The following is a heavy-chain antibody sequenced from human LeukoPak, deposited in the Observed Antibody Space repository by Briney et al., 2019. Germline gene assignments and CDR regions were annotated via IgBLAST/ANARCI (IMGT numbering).Heavy chain of an antibody. CDR2: ISGSGGST. V-gene: IGHV3-23*01. J-gene: IGHJ4*02. D-gene: IGHD3-22*01. Sequence: GGSLRLSCAASGFTFSSYWMSWVRQAPGKGLEWVSAISGSGGSTYYADSVKGRFTISRDNSKNTLCLQMNSLRAEDTAVYYCATWTYYYDSSGYDYWGQGTLVTVSS. CDR3: ATWTYYYDSSGYDY. CDR1: GFTFSSYW.